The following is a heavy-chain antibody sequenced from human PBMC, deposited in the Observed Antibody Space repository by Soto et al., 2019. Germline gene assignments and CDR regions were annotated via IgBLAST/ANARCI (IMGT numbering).Heavy chain of an antibody. J-gene: IGHJ3*02. Sequence: QVQLVESGGGVVQPGRSLRLSCAASGFTFSSYAMHWVRQAPGKGLEGVAVISYDGSNKYYADSVKGRFTISRDNSKNTLYLQMNSLRAEDTAVYYCARGKALYSSSWFDAFDIWGQGTMVTVSS. D-gene: IGHD6-13*01. CDR2: ISYDGSNK. V-gene: IGHV3-30-3*01. CDR1: GFTFSSYA. CDR3: ARGKALYSSSWFDAFDI.